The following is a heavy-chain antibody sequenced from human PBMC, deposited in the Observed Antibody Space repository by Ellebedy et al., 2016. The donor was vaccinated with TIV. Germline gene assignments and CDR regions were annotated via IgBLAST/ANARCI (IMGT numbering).Heavy chain of an antibody. CDR1: GFTLSSYT. Sequence: PGGSLRLSCVASGFTLSSYTMNWVRQAPGKGLEWVSYITSSSGNIKYADSVSGRFTISRDNAKSSLYLQMNSLRDDDTAVYFCASSSGGGRFDYWGQGTLVTVSS. V-gene: IGHV3-48*02. CDR2: ITSSSGNI. CDR3: ASSSGGGRFDY. D-gene: IGHD6-6*01. J-gene: IGHJ4*02.